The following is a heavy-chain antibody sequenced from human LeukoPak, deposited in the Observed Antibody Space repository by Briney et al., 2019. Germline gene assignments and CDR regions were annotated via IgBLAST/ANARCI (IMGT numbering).Heavy chain of an antibody. J-gene: IGHJ4*02. CDR2: INPNTDGT. Sequence: ASVKVSCKASGYTFSDYSIHWVRQAPGQGLEWMGWINPNTDGTIHAQKFQGRVTMTRDTSISTAYMNLSRPTSDDTPIYYCARVPRSGWYYFDFWGQGTLVAVSS. V-gene: IGHV1-2*02. CDR3: ARVPRSGWYYFDF. D-gene: IGHD6-19*01. CDR1: GYTFSDYS.